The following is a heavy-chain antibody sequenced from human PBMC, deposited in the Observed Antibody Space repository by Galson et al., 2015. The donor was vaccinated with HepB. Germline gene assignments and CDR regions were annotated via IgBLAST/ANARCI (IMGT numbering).Heavy chain of an antibody. D-gene: IGHD6-13*01. CDR2: IRGKSNNYAT. J-gene: IGHJ4*02. CDR1: GFGFSDSA. Sequence: SLRLSCAASGFGFSDSAIHWVRQASGKGLEWVGRIRGKSNNYATEDSASVKGRFTISRDDSKNTAFLQMNSLKTDDTAIYHCTRQGEAGLFDYWGQGTLVSVSS. V-gene: IGHV3-73*01. CDR3: TRQGEAGLFDY.